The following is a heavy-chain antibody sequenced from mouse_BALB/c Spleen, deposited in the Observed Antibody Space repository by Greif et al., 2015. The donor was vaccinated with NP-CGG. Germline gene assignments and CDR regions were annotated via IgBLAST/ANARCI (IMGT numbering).Heavy chain of an antibody. Sequence: VQLQQSGPELVKPGASVRISCKASGYTFTSYYIHWVKQRPGQGLEWIGWIYPGNVNTKYNEKFKGKATLTADKSSSTAYMQLSSLTSEDSAVYFCARSDYDYLYAMDYWGQGTSVTVSS. D-gene: IGHD2-4*01. V-gene: IGHV1S56*01. J-gene: IGHJ4*01. CDR2: IYPGNVNT. CDR1: GYTFTSYY. CDR3: ARSDYDYLYAMDY.